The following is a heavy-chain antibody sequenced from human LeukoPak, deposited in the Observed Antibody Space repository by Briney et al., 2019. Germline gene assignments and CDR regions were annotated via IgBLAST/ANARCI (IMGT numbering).Heavy chain of an antibody. CDR3: AGAAAADSFDY. J-gene: IGHJ4*02. V-gene: IGHV4-34*08. Sequence: GSLRLSCAASGFTFSNAWMSWVRQAPGKGLEWIGEINHSGSTNYNPSLKSRVTISVDTSKNQFSLKLSSVTAADTAVYYCAGAAAADSFDYWGQGTLVTVSS. CDR1: GFTFSNAW. D-gene: IGHD6-13*01. CDR2: INHSGST.